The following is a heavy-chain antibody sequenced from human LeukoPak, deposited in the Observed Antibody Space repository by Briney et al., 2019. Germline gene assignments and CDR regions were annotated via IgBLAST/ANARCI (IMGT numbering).Heavy chain of an antibody. CDR2: IYTSGST. Sequence: SQTLSLTCTVSGGSISSGSYYWSWIRQPAGKGLEWIGRIYTSGSTDYNPSLKSRVTISLDTSKNQFSLRLNSVTAADTAVYYCARDRDGYNFRFDYWGQGTLVTVSS. D-gene: IGHD5-24*01. CDR3: ARDRDGYNFRFDY. V-gene: IGHV4-61*02. CDR1: GGSISSGSYY. J-gene: IGHJ4*02.